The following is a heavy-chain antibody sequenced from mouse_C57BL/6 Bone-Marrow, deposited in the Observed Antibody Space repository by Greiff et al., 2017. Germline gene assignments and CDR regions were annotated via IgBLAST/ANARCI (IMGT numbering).Heavy chain of an antibody. CDR3: ASYGSSYDWYFDV. CDR2: IDPSDSYT. Sequence: QVQLQQPGAELVKPGASVKLSCKASGYTFTSYWMQWVKQRPGQGLEWIGEIDPSDSYTNYNQKFKGKATLTVDKSSSTAYMQLSSLTSEDSAVYYCASYGSSYDWYFDVWGTGTTVTVSS. CDR1: GYTFTSYW. V-gene: IGHV1-50*01. J-gene: IGHJ1*03. D-gene: IGHD1-1*01.